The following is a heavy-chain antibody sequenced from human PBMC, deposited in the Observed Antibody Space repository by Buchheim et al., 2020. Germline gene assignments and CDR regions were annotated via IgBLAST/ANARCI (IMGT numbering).Heavy chain of an antibody. Sequence: QVQLVESGGGAVQPGRSLRLSCAASGFTFSSYAMHWVRQAPGKGLEWVAVISYDGSNKYYADSVKGRFTISRDNSKNTLYLQMNSLRAEDTAVYYCARGALWFGESPMDVWGQGTT. J-gene: IGHJ6*02. CDR2: ISYDGSNK. D-gene: IGHD3-10*01. CDR1: GFTFSSYA. V-gene: IGHV3-30*04. CDR3: ARGALWFGESPMDV.